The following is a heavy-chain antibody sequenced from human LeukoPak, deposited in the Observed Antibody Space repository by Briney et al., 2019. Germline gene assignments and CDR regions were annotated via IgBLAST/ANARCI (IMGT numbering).Heavy chain of an antibody. CDR1: GFTFDDYA. Sequence: GRSLRLSCAASGFTFDDYAMHWVRQAPGKGLEWVSGISWNSGSIGYADSVKGRFTISRDNAKNSLYLQMNSLRAEDTALYYCAKAPLMSGLVCYFDYWGQGTLVTVSS. D-gene: IGHD6-6*01. V-gene: IGHV3-9*01. J-gene: IGHJ4*02. CDR2: ISWNSGSI. CDR3: AKAPLMSGLVCYFDY.